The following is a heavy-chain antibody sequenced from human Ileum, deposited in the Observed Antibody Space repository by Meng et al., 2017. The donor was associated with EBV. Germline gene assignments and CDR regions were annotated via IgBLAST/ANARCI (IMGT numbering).Heavy chain of an antibody. J-gene: IGHJ4*02. D-gene: IGHD3-22*01. Sequence: QITLKESGLTLVNPTQTLSLPCTFSGFSVSISGVGVGWIRQPPGKALEWLALIYWDDDKRYSPSLKSRITITKDTSKNQVVLTMTNMDPVDTATYYCTHRPMTSAYYYFDYWGQGTLVTVSS. V-gene: IGHV2-5*02. CDR3: THRPMTSAYYYFDY. CDR2: IYWDDDK. CDR1: GFSVSISGVG.